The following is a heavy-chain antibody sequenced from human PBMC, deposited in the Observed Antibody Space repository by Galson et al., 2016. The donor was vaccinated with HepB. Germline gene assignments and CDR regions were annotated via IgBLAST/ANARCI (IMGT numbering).Heavy chain of an antibody. CDR2: ISAYNGNT. CDR3: ARGLDCNSGTCYDNGMDV. V-gene: IGHV1-18*01. CDR1: GYTFTTYG. J-gene: IGHJ6*02. D-gene: IGHD2-2*01. Sequence: SVKVSCKASGYTFTTYGISWVRQAPGQGLEWMGRISAYNGNTNYAQKLQGRVTMTTDTSTSTAYMELRRLRSDDTAVYYCARGLDCNSGTCYDNGMDVWGQGTTVTVSS.